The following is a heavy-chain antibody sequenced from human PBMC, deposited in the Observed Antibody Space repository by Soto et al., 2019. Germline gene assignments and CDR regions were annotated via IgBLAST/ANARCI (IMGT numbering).Heavy chain of an antibody. Sequence: QVQLQESGSRLVRPSQTVSLTCSVSGGSVNSGGYYWSWIRQPPGKGLEWIAFISPSGSPAYNPSLKSRVTISVDRSKNQISLELSSVTAADTAVYYCTRGVLAWGPGTRVTVSS. V-gene: IGHV4-30-2*01. J-gene: IGHJ5*02. CDR1: GGSVNSGGYY. CDR3: TRGVLA. CDR2: ISPSGSP. D-gene: IGHD2-8*01.